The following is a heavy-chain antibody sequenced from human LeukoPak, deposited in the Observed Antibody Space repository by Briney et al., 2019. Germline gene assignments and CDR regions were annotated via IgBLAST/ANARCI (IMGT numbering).Heavy chain of an antibody. CDR3: ARGSPYSNSPLGMDV. CDR1: GFTFSSYD. Sequence: GGSLRLSCAASGFTFSSYDMHWVRHATGKGLEWVSAIGTAGDTYYPGSVKGRFTISRENAKNSLYLQMNSLRAEDTAVYYCARGSPYSNSPLGMDVWGQGTTVTVSS. CDR2: IGTAGDT. D-gene: IGHD4-11*01. J-gene: IGHJ6*02. V-gene: IGHV3-13*01.